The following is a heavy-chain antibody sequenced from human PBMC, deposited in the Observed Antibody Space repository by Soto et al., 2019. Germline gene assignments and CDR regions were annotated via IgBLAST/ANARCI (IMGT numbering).Heavy chain of an antibody. CDR2: IYYSGST. CDR3: ARGIRGVAAAGSPSYYYYYMDV. V-gene: IGHV4-59*01. CDR1: GGSISSYY. Sequence: SETLSLTCTVSGGSISSYYWSCIRQPPGKGLEWIGYIYYSGSTNYNPSLKSRVTISVDTSKNQFSLKLSSVTAADTAVYYCARGIRGVAAAGSPSYYYYYMDVWGKGTTVTVSS. J-gene: IGHJ6*03. D-gene: IGHD6-13*01.